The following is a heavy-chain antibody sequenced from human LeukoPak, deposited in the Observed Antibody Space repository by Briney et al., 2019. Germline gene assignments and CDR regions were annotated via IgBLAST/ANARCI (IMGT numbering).Heavy chain of an antibody. Sequence: GGTLRLSCAASGFTFSSYGMSWVRQAPGKGLEWVSAISSSGGSTYYADSVKGRFTISRDNSKNTLYLQMNSLRAEDTAVYYCAKDLAMIVAGWFDPWGQGTLVTVSS. CDR3: AKDLAMIVAGWFDP. CDR2: ISSSGGST. CDR1: GFTFSSYG. V-gene: IGHV3-23*01. D-gene: IGHD3-22*01. J-gene: IGHJ5*02.